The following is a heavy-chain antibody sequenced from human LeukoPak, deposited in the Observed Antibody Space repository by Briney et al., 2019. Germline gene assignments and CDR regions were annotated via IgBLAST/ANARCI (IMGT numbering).Heavy chain of an antibody. CDR2: IRYDGNNK. Sequence: PGGSLRLSCAASGFTFSSYGMHWARQALGKGLEWVTFIRYDGNNKYFADSVMGRFTISRDNSKNTLYLQMNGLRAEDTAVYYCAKNNLVGATVEAFDIWGQGTMVTVSS. D-gene: IGHD1-26*01. CDR1: GFTFSSYG. CDR3: AKNNLVGATVEAFDI. J-gene: IGHJ3*02. V-gene: IGHV3-30*02.